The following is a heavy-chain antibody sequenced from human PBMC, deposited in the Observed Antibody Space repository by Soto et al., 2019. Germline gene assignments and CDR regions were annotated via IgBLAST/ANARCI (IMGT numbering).Heavy chain of an antibody. D-gene: IGHD3-10*01. CDR2: MNPNSGNT. CDR1: GSTFNNYD. CDR3: TRAYGAETFDF. Sequence: ASVKVSCKASGSTFNNYDIHWVRQAPGHGLEWMGWMNPNSGNTGYAQNFRGRVTMTQNTAIGTAYMELSSLRSDDTATYYCTRAYGAETFDFWGQGTRVTVS. V-gene: IGHV1-8*02. J-gene: IGHJ5*01.